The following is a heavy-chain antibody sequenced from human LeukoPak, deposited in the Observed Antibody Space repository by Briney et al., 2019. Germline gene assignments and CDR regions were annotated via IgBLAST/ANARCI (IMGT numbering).Heavy chain of an antibody. V-gene: IGHV4-30-4*01. CDR1: GGSISSGDYY. J-gene: IGHJ3*02. CDR2: IYYSGST. D-gene: IGHD2-21*02. CDR3: AASCGGDCYSADAFDI. Sequence: SQTLSLTCTVSGGSISSGDYYWGWIRQPPGKGLEWIGYIYYSGSTYYNPSLKSRVTISVDTSKNQFSLKLSSVTAADTAVYYCAASCGGDCYSADAFDIWGQGTMVTVSS.